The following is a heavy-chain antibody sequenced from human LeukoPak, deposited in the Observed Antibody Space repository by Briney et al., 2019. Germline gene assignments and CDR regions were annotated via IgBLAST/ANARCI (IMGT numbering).Heavy chain of an antibody. CDR3: ARLQLVPDYDAFDI. CDR2: IYYSGST. CDR1: GGSISSYY. Sequence: PSETLSLTCTVSGGSISSYYWSWIRQPPGKGLEWIGYIYYSGSTNYNPSLKSRVTISVDTSKNQFSLKLSSVTAADTAVYYCARLQLVPDYDAFDIWGQGTMVTVSS. V-gene: IGHV4-59*01. D-gene: IGHD6-6*01. J-gene: IGHJ3*02.